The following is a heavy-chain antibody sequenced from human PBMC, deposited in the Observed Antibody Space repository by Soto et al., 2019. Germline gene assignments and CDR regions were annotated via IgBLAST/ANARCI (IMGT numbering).Heavy chain of an antibody. Sequence: SETLSLTCAVYGGSFSGYYWSWIRQPPGKGLEWIGEINHSGSTNYNPSLKSRATISVDTSKNQFSLKLSSVTAADTAVYYCVDGYFDYWGQGTLVTVSS. V-gene: IGHV4-34*01. D-gene: IGHD2-2*03. CDR2: INHSGST. J-gene: IGHJ4*02. CDR3: VDGYFDY. CDR1: GGSFSGYY.